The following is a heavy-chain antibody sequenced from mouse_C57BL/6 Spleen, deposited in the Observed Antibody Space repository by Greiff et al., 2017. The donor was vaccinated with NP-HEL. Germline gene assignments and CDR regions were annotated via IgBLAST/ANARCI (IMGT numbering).Heavy chain of an antibody. CDR2: ISSGSSTI. D-gene: IGHD1-1*02. CDR3: AGGGGAMDY. V-gene: IGHV5-17*01. Sequence: EVKLQESGGGLVKPGGSLKLSCAASGFTFSDYGMHWVRQAPEKGLEWVAYISSGSSTIYYADTVKGRFTISRDNAKNTLFLQMTSLRSEDTAMYYCAGGGGAMDYWGQGTSVTVSS. J-gene: IGHJ4*01. CDR1: GFTFSDYG.